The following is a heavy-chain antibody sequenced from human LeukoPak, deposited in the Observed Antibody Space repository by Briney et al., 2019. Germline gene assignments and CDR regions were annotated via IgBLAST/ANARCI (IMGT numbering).Heavy chain of an antibody. J-gene: IGHJ4*02. D-gene: IGHD6-19*01. CDR3: ARDKGQQWLVMRYYFDY. CDR1: GGSISSSSYY. Sequence: SETLSLTCTVSGGSISSSSYYWGWIRQPPGKGLEWIGSIYYSGSTYYNPSLKSRVTISVDTSKNQFSLKLTSVTAADTAVYYCARDKGQQWLVMRYYFDYWGQGTLVTVSS. V-gene: IGHV4-39*07. CDR2: IYYSGST.